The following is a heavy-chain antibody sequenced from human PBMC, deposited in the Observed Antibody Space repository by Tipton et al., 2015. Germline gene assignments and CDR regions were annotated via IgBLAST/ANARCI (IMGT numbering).Heavy chain of an antibody. CDR2: ISSSRSTI. CDR1: GFTFSSYA. J-gene: IGHJ6*02. V-gene: IGHV3-48*02. D-gene: IGHD3-9*01. CDR3: ARDRYDIVPDYYYYGMDV. Sequence: GSLRLSCTASGFTFSSYAMNWVRQAPGKGLEWVAHISSSRSTIYYADSVKGRFTISRDNAKNSLYLQMNSLRDEDTAVYYCARDRYDIVPDYYYYGMDVWGQGTTVTVSS.